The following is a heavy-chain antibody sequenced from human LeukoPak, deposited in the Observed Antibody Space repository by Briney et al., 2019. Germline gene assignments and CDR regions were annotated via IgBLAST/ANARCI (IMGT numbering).Heavy chain of an antibody. Sequence: SETLSLTCTVSGGSISSYYWTWIRQPPGKRLEWIGYIYYSGSTNYNPSLKSRVTISVDTSKNQFSLKLSSVTAADTAVYYCARLGDIGSHYXXXLDSWGQGTLVTVSS. CDR1: GGSISSYY. D-gene: IGHD3-22*01. J-gene: IGHJ4*02. V-gene: IGHV4-59*01. CDR3: ARLGDIGSHYXXXLDS. CDR2: IYYSGST.